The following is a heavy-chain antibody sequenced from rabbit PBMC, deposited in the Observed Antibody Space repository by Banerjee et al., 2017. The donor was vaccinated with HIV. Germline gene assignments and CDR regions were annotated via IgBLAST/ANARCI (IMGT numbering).Heavy chain of an antibody. D-gene: IGHD4-2*01. J-gene: IGHJ3*01. CDR1: GFTISSRYW. CDR2: INTSTGNN. V-gene: IGHV1S45*01. CDR3: ARGHAGSSWGLDL. Sequence: QQLLVESGGGLVKPGASLTLTCTASGFTISSRYWICWVRQAPGKGLEWIGCINTSTGNNVYAIWAKGRFTISKTSSTTVTLQMTSLTAADTATYFCARGHAGSSWGLDLWGPGTLVTVS.